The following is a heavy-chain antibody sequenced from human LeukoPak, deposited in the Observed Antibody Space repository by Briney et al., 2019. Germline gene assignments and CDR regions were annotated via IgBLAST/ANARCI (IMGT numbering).Heavy chain of an antibody. V-gene: IGHV4-39*01. Sequence: PSETLSLTCTVSVASISSFGDYWGWIRQPPGKGLEWIGSIYHKGSTYYHPALKSQATISVDTSHNESSLTLTAVPAPDTALHYCAGHTGSNYGYVAYWGQGTLVTVSS. CDR3: AGHTGSNYGYVAY. CDR1: VASISSFGDY. CDR2: IYHKGST. D-gene: IGHD1-26*01. J-gene: IGHJ4*02.